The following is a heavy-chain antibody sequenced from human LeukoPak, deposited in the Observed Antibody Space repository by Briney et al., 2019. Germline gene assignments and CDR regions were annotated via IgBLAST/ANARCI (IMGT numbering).Heavy chain of an antibody. CDR2: IGTGAGAVT. J-gene: IGHJ6*02. CDR1: GFTFANFA. CDR3: AKNYDSGGGVPYALDV. Sequence: LSGGSLRLSCAASGFTFANFAMRWVRQAPGKGLEWVSAIGTGAGAVTLYTDSVKGRFTISRDNSRNTLYLQMNSLRGEDTAVYYCAKNYDSGGGVPYALDVWGRGTTVTVSS. D-gene: IGHD3-10*01. V-gene: IGHV3-23*01.